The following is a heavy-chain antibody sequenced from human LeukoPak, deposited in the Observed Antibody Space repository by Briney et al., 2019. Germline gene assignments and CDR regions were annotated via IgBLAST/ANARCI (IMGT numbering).Heavy chain of an antibody. V-gene: IGHV4-39*01. Sequence: SETLSLTCTVSGGSISSNNYYWGWIRQPPGKGLEWIGSIYYSGSTYNNPSLNSRVTISVDTTKNQFSLKLTSVTAADTAVYYCASSPSGYWWNFDCWGQGTLVTVSS. CDR1: GGSISSNNYY. CDR3: ASSPSGYWWNFDC. D-gene: IGHD3-22*01. CDR2: IYYSGST. J-gene: IGHJ4*02.